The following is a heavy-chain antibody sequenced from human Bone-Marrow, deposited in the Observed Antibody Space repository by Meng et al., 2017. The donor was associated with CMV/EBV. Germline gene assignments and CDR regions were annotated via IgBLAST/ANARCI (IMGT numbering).Heavy chain of an antibody. CDR1: GFTFSSYS. Sequence: GGSLRLSCAASGFTFSSYSMNWVRQAPGKGLEWVSSISSSSSYIYYADSVKGRFTISRDNAKNSLYLQMNSLRAEDTAVYYCARVRLVPGTDNYYYYYGMDVWGRGTTVTVSS. CDR2: ISSSSSYI. D-gene: IGHD2-2*01. V-gene: IGHV3-21*01. J-gene: IGHJ6*02. CDR3: ARVRLVPGTDNYYYYYGMDV.